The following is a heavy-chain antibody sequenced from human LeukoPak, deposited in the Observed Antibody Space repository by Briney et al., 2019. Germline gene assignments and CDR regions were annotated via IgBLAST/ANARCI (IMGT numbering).Heavy chain of an antibody. J-gene: IGHJ4*02. D-gene: IGHD6-13*01. V-gene: IGHV4-34*01. CDR2: INHSGST. CDR1: GGSFSGYY. Sequence: PSETLSLTCAVYGGSFSGYYWSWIRQPPGKGLEWIGEINHSGSTNYNPSLKSRVTISVDTSKNQFSLKLSSVTAADTAVYYCARGLYNSSWYPRVLTYWGQGTLVTVSS. CDR3: ARGLYNSSWYPRVLTY.